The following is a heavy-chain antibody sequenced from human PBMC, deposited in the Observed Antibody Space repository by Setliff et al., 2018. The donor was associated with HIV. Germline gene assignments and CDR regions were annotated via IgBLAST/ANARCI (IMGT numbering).Heavy chain of an antibody. CDR2: IKRKTDGGTT. CDR3: TTDAKTGVATGY. J-gene: IGHJ4*02. V-gene: IGHV3-15*01. D-gene: IGHD2-21*01. CDR1: GFTFSNAW. Sequence: GESLKISCAASGFTFSNAWMSWVRQAPGKGLEWVGRIKRKTDGGTTEYAAPVQGRFTISKDDSENTLYLQMNSQKTEDTAGYYCTTDAKTGVATGYWGQGTLVTVSS.